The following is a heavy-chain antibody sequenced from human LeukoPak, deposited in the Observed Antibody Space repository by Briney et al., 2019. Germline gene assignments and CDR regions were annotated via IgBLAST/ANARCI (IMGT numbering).Heavy chain of an antibody. CDR2: INPNSGGT. D-gene: IGHD1-26*01. Sequence: GASVKVSCKASGYTFTSYDINWVRQATGQGLEWMGWINPNSGGTNYSQKFQGRVTMTRDTSISTAYMELSRLRSDDTAVYYCARDGGSYFAFDIWGQGTMVTVSS. V-gene: IGHV1-2*02. J-gene: IGHJ3*02. CDR1: GYTFTSYD. CDR3: ARDGGSYFAFDI.